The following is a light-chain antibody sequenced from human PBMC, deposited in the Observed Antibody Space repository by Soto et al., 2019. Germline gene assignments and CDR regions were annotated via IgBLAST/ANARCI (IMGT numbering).Light chain of an antibody. J-gene: IGKJ4*01. CDR3: LQDDSFPLT. CDR1: QGIRSD. Sequence: AIQMTQSPSSLSASVGDRVTITCRASQGIRSDLSWYQQKPGKAPKLLIYGASRLQTGVPLRFSGSGSGTDFTLTISSLQPEDFATYYCLQDDSFPLTFGGGTKVEIK. V-gene: IGKV1-6*01. CDR2: GAS.